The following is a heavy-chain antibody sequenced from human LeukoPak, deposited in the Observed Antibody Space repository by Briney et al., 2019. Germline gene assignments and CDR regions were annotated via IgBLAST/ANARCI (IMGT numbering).Heavy chain of an antibody. CDR1: GASFSTYY. CDR3: ARENSYYDSSGYYYGSGYFDY. V-gene: IGHV4-59*01. Sequence: SETLSLTCTVSGASFSTYYWSWIRQPPGKGLEWVGYIYYSGNTNYNPSLQSRVTISVDTSKNQFSLRLSSVTAADTAVYYCARENSYYDSSGYYYGSGYFDYWGQGTLVTVSS. D-gene: IGHD3-22*01. CDR2: IYYSGNT. J-gene: IGHJ4*02.